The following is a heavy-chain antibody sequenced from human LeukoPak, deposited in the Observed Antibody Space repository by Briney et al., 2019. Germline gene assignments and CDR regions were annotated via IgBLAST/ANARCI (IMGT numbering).Heavy chain of an antibody. D-gene: IGHD1-26*01. CDR1: GFTFSNYW. CDR3: TRAAGSGSYFRFDP. CDR2: ISSDESNT. Sequence: GGSLRLSCAASGFTFSNYWMHWVRQAPGKGLVWVSRISSDESNTNYADSVKGRFTISRDNAKNTLYLQMNSLRAEDTAVYYCTRAAGSGSYFRFDPWGQGTLVTVSS. V-gene: IGHV3-74*01. J-gene: IGHJ5*02.